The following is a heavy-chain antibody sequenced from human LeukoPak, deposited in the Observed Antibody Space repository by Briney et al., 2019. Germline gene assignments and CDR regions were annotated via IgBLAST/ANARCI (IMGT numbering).Heavy chain of an antibody. Sequence: GASVKVSCKASGYTFTGYYMHWVRQAPGQGLEWMGRINPNSGGTNYAQKFQGRVTMTRDTSISTAYMELSSLRSEDTAVYYCASVYKHGMDVWGQGTTVIVSS. CDR3: ASVYKHGMDV. D-gene: IGHD5-24*01. CDR1: GYTFTGYY. CDR2: INPNSGGT. J-gene: IGHJ6*02. V-gene: IGHV1-2*06.